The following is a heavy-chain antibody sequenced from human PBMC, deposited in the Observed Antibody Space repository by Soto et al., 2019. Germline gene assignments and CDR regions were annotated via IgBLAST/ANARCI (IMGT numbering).Heavy chain of an antibody. CDR2: IYPGDSDT. CDR1: EWRVSSYW. Sequence: KRSGERCEWRVSSYWIASVRQKTGKGLEGIGMIYPGDSDTTYSPSFEGQVTMSVDKSISTAYLEWNSLKASDSATYYCARQGNKGAYVYYPIDVWGQGTTVTVYS. J-gene: IGHJ6*02. D-gene: IGHD3-10*01. V-gene: IGHV5-51*01. CDR3: ARQGNKGAYVYYPIDV.